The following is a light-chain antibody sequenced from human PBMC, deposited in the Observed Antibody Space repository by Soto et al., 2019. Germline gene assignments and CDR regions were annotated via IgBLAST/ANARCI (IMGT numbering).Light chain of an antibody. CDR2: AAS. Sequence: DIQMTQSPSSLSASVGDRVTITCRASQSISSYLNWYQQKPGKAPKLLIYAASSLHSGVPSRFSGSGSGTDFTLTISSLQPEDSATYYCQRSYSTPAFGQGTKVEI. CDR3: QRSYSTPA. CDR1: QSISSY. V-gene: IGKV1-39*01. J-gene: IGKJ1*01.